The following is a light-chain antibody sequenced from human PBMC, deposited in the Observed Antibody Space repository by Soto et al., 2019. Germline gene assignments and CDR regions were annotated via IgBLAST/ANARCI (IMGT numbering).Light chain of an antibody. J-gene: IGKJ2*01. CDR1: QSISNY. V-gene: IGKV1-39*01. Sequence: DIQMTQSPSSLSASVGDRVSITCRASQSISNYLNWYQQKPGKAPKLLIYATSSLQSGVPSRFSGSVCGKDFTLTISSMQPDDSETFYCQQSFSAPYNFGHGAKLEIK. CDR3: QQSFSAPYN. CDR2: ATS.